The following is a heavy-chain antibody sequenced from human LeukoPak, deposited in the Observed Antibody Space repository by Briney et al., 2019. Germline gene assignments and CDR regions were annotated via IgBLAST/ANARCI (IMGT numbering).Heavy chain of an antibody. CDR3: ARVIRYGMDV. Sequence: VASVKVSCKAFGYTFTSYDINWVRPATRQGLEWMGWMNPNSGNTGYAQKFQGRVTMTRNTSISTAYMELSSLRSEDTAVYYCARVIRYGMDVWGQGTTVTVSS. CDR2: MNPNSGNT. V-gene: IGHV1-8*01. CDR1: GYTFTSYD. J-gene: IGHJ6*02.